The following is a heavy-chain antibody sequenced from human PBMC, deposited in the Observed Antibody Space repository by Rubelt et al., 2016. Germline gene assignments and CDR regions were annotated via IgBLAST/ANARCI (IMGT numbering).Heavy chain of an antibody. CDR2: MSYDGSKK. CDR3: TRDPIFRPSD. Sequence: GGGVVQPGRSLRLSCAASGFTFSSSGMHWVRQAPGKGLEWVAVMSYDGSKKYYADSVKGRFTMSRDKSKNTVYLQMNSLRAEDTAVYYCTRDPIFRPSDWGQGTTVTVSS. CDR1: GFTFSSSG. J-gene: IGHJ6*02. V-gene: IGHV3-30*03. D-gene: IGHD3-9*01.